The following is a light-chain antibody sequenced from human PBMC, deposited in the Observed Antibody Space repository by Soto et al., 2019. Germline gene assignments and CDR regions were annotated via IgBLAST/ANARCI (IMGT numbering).Light chain of an antibody. CDR3: QQYGSSRT. CDR1: QTVSSY. CDR2: GAS. J-gene: IGKJ1*01. Sequence: EMMLTQSPATLSLSTGERATLSCRASQTVSSYLLWYQQKPGQAPRLLIYGASSRATGIPDRFSGSGSGTDFTLTISRLEPEDFAVYYCQQYGSSRTFCQGTKVDIK. V-gene: IGKV3-20*01.